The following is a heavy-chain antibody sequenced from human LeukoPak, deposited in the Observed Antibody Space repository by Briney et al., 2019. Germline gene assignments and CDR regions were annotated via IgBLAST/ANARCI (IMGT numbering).Heavy chain of an antibody. V-gene: IGHV2-70*11. D-gene: IGHD2-21*01. Sequence: SGPTLVKPTQTLTMTCTFSGFSLTTNKMCVSRIRQPPGKALDWLARIDWDDDKYYSTSLKTRLTTSKDTSKNQVVLTMTNVDPVDTATYYCARIIAGPDFFDYWGQGTLITVSS. CDR3: ARIIAGPDFFDY. J-gene: IGHJ4*02. CDR2: IDWDDDK. CDR1: GFSLTTNKMC.